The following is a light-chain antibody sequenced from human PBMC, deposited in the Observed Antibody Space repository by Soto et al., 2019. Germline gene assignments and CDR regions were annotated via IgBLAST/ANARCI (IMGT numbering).Light chain of an antibody. CDR1: QSLSRNY. V-gene: IGKV3-11*01. CDR2: GAY. CDR3: QQRSNWTSIT. J-gene: IGKJ5*01. Sequence: EIVLTQSPGTLSFSPGERATLSCRASQSLSRNYIAWYQHRPGQAPRLLIYGAYNRATGIPATFSGSGSGTDFTLTISSLEPEDFAVYYCQQRSNWTSITCGQGTRLEIK.